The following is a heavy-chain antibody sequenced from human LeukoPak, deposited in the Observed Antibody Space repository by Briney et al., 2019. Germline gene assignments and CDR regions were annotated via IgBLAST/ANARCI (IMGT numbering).Heavy chain of an antibody. J-gene: IGHJ4*02. D-gene: IGHD2-21*02. CDR2: IPFDGSNK. CDR1: GFSFSHNG. V-gene: IGHV3-30*18. CDR3: AKDGIAGNGYSHLDQ. Sequence: PGGSLRLSCVASGFSFSHNGMHWVRQAPGKGLEWVAVIPFDGSNKSYADFVKGRFTISRDNSENTVYLQMNSLTREDTAIFYCAKDGIAGNGYSHLDQWGRGTLVTVSS.